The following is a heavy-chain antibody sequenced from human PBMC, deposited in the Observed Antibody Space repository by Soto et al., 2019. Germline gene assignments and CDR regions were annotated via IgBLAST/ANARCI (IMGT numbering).Heavy chain of an antibody. V-gene: IGHV1-69*13. D-gene: IGHD1-7*01. Sequence: SVKVSCKASGGTFSSYAISWVRQAPGQGLEWMGGIIPIFGTANYAQKFQGRVTITADESTSTAYMELSSLRSEDTAVYYCARAAYNWNYASYPFDPWGQGTLVTVSS. CDR2: IIPIFGTA. CDR1: GGTFSSYA. J-gene: IGHJ5*02. CDR3: ARAAYNWNYASYPFDP.